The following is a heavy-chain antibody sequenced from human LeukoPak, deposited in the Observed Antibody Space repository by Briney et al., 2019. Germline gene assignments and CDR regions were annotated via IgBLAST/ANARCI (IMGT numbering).Heavy chain of an antibody. D-gene: IGHD3-22*01. V-gene: IGHV3-23*01. CDR3: AKEYDSSGYGYRDAFDI. J-gene: IGHJ3*02. CDR1: GFTFSSYA. Sequence: PGGSLRLSCAASGFTFSSYAMSWVRQAPGKGLEWASAISGSGGSTYYADSVKGRFTISRDNSKNTLYLQMNSLRAEDTAVYYCAKEYDSSGYGYRDAFDIWGQGTMVTVSS. CDR2: ISGSGGST.